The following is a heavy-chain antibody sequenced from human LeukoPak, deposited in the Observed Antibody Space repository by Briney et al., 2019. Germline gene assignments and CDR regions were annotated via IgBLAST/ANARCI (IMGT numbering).Heavy chain of an antibody. D-gene: IGHD1-26*01. V-gene: IGHV3-7*02. CDR3: TRHMQGSRLYLVGSQND. CDR2: MKPEGSEI. Sequence: PWGSLILSCAASGFTFTNYWMSWVRQAPGKGPGWVGNMKPEGSEIFYVDSVKGRFTISRDNALNTLYLQMNSLKAEDSALYYCTRHMQGSRLYLVGSQNDWGEGTLVTVSS. CDR1: GFTFTNYW. J-gene: IGHJ4*02.